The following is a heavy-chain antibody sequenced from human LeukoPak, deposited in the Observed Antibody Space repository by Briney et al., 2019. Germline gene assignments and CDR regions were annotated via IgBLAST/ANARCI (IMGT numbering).Heavy chain of an antibody. Sequence: GGSLRLSCAASGFTFSSYGMNWVRQAPGKGLEWVSSISSSSSYIYYADSVKGRFTISRDNAKNSLYLQMNSLRAEDTAVYYCARDSSTWFNWFDPWGQGTLVTVSS. CDR3: ARDSSTWFNWFDP. CDR1: GFTFSSYG. D-gene: IGHD6-13*01. V-gene: IGHV3-21*01. CDR2: ISSSSSYI. J-gene: IGHJ5*02.